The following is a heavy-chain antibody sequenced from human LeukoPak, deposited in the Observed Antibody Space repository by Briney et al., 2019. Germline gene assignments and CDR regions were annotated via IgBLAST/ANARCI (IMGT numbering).Heavy chain of an antibody. D-gene: IGHD4-11*01. CDR1: GFTVSSNY. V-gene: IGHV3-53*01. J-gene: IGHJ5*01. CDR2: IYSGGST. CDR3: ARAYRDINWFDP. Sequence: PGGSLTLSCAASGFTVSSNYMSRVRQAPGKGLEWVGVIYSGGSTYYADSVKGRFTISRDNSKNTLYLQMNSLSAEDTAVYYCARAYRDINWFDPWGQGTLVTVSS.